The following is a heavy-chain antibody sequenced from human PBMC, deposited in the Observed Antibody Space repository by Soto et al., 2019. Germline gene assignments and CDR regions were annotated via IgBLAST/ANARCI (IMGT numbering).Heavy chain of an antibody. J-gene: IGHJ4*02. V-gene: IGHV3-7*01. CDR2: IKDDGSEI. CDR3: ARDIGFDYVN. D-gene: IGHD5-12*01. CDR1: GFNVMSYW. Sequence: GGSLRLSCAVSGFNVMSYWMSWVRQAPGKGLEWVASIKDDGSEIYYLQSVRGRFTTSRDSAGNALHLAMNYMSAEDTGVYFCARDIGFDYVNWGQGTLVTVSS.